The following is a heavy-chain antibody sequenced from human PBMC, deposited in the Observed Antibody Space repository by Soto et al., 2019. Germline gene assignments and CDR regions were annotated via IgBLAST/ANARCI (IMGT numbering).Heavy chain of an antibody. Sequence: GGSLRLSCAASGLTFSSYAMSWVRQAPGKGLEWVSAISGSGGSTYYADSVKGRFTISRDNSKNTLYLQMNSLRAEDTAVYYCAKRPNIVVVVAATDDWGQGTLGTVSS. D-gene: IGHD2-15*01. CDR1: GLTFSSYA. CDR2: ISGSGGST. J-gene: IGHJ4*02. V-gene: IGHV3-23*01. CDR3: AKRPNIVVVVAATDD.